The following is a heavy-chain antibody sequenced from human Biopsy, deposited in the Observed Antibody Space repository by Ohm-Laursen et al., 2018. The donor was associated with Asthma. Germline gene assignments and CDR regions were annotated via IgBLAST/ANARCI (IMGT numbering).Heavy chain of an antibody. V-gene: IGHV1-69*13. J-gene: IGHJ6*02. CDR1: GDSFSNYA. D-gene: IGHD5-12*01. CDR3: ARGYSGSDRIVYYYSGLEV. CDR2: LIPVLGTP. Sequence: GASVKVSCKASGDSFSNYAISWVRRAPGQGLEWMGGLIPVLGTPDHAQMFEGRVTITADESTSTAYMELSGLSSEDTAVYYCARGYSGSDRIVYYYSGLEVWGQGTTVTVSS.